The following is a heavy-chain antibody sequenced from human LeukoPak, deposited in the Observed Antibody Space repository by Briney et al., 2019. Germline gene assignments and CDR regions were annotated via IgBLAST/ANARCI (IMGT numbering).Heavy chain of an antibody. J-gene: IGHJ4*02. V-gene: IGHV3-23*01. CDR2: ISGSGSST. D-gene: IGHD3-22*01. CDR1: GFTFSSYA. CDR3: TRTRWTSGYYFDY. Sequence: PGGSLRLSCAASGFTFSSYAMSWVRQAPGKGLEWVSAISGSGSSTYYTDSVKGRFTISRDNSKNTLFLQMNSLRVEDTAVYYCTRTRWTSGYYFDYWGQGTLVTVSS.